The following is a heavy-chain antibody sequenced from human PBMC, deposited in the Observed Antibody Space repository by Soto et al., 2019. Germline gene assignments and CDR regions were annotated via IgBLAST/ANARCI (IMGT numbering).Heavy chain of an antibody. V-gene: IGHV4-34*01. CDR2: INHSGST. CDR1: GGSFSGYY. CDR3: ARGIRDIVVVPAATFYYYYYMDV. D-gene: IGHD2-2*01. J-gene: IGHJ6*03. Sequence: SETLSLTCAVYGGSFSGYYWSWIRQPPGKGLEWIGEINHSGSTDYNPSLKSRVTISVDTSKNQFSLKLSSVTAADTAVYYCARGIRDIVVVPAATFYYYYYMDVWGKGTTVTVSS.